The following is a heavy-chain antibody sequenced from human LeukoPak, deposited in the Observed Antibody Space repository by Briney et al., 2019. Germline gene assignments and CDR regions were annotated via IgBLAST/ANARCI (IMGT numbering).Heavy chain of an antibody. CDR1: GYRFTNYW. Sequence: GESLKISCKGSGYRFTNYWIGWVRQMPGKGLEWMGIIYPGDSDTRYSPSFQGQVTISADKSISTAYLQWSSLKASDTAMYYRARPDLYSGYGVGAFDIWGQGTMVTVSS. J-gene: IGHJ3*02. V-gene: IGHV5-51*01. D-gene: IGHD5-12*01. CDR3: ARPDLYSGYGVGAFDI. CDR2: IYPGDSDT.